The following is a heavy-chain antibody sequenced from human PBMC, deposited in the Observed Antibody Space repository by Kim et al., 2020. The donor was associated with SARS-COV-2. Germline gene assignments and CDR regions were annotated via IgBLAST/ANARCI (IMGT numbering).Heavy chain of an antibody. CDR1: GYTFTSYY. J-gene: IGHJ4*02. CDR2: INPSAGST. CDR3: ARDQGEGGFDY. D-gene: IGHD3-10*01. Sequence: ASVKVSCKASGYTFTSYYMHWVRQAPGQGLEWMGIINPSAGSTSYAQKFQGRVTMTRDTSTSTVYMELSSLRSEDTAVYYCARDQGEGGFDYWGQGTLVTVSS. V-gene: IGHV1-46*01.